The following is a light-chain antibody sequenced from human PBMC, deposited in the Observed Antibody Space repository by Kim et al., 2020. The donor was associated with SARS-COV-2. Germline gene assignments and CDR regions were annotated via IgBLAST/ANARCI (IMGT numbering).Light chain of an antibody. V-gene: IGLV10-54*01. CDR3: SAWDRSLRGWV. CDR1: SNNVGNQG. J-gene: IGLJ3*02. Sequence: QAGLTQPPSVSKDLRQTATLTCTGNSNNVGNQGAAWLQQHQGHPPKVLFYRNNKRPSGISERLSASRSGNTASLTITGLQPEDEADYYCSAWDRSLRGWVFGGGTRLTVL. CDR2: RNN.